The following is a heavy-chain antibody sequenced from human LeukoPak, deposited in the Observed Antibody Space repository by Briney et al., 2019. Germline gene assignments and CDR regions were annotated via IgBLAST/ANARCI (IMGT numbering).Heavy chain of an antibody. CDR1: GFTFSTYW. CDR2: IKQDGSEK. CDR3: AGGYGPGNYYNPFDH. Sequence: PGGSLRLSCAASGFTFSTYWMNWVRQAPGKGLEWVANIKQDGSEKYYVDSVKGRFTISRDNSKNTLYLQMNSLRVEDTAVYYCAGGYGPGNYYNPFDHWGQGTLVTVSS. D-gene: IGHD3-10*01. J-gene: IGHJ4*02. V-gene: IGHV3-7*03.